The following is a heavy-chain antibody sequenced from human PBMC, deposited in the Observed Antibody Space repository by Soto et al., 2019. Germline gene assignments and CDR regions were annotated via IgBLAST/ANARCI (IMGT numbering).Heavy chain of an antibody. CDR3: AARDIVVVPASYYYYYGMDV. J-gene: IGHJ6*02. CDR2: IVVGSGNT. CDR1: GFTFTSSA. V-gene: IGHV1-58*01. D-gene: IGHD2-2*01. Sequence: SVKVSCKASGFTFTSSAVQWVRQARGQRLEWKGWIVVGSGNTNYAQKFQERVTITRDMSTSTAYMELSSLRSEDTAVYYCAARDIVVVPASYYYYYGMDVWGQGTTVTVSS.